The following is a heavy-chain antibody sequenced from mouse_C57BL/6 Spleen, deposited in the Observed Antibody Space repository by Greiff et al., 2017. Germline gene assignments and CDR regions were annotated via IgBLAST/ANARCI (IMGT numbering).Heavy chain of an antibody. D-gene: IGHD2-3*01. CDR3: ARHYDGYYVGYFDV. Sequence: QVQLQQPGAELVKPGASVKMSCKASGYTFTSYWITWVKQSPGQGLEWIGDIYPGSGSTNYNEKFKIKATLTVDTSSSTAYMQLSSLTSEDSAVYYCARHYDGYYVGYFDVWGTGTTVTVSS. CDR2: IYPGSGST. CDR1: GYTFTSYW. J-gene: IGHJ1*03. V-gene: IGHV1-55*01.